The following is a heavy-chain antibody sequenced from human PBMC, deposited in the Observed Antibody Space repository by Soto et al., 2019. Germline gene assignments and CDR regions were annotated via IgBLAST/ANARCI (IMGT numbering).Heavy chain of an antibody. J-gene: IGHJ4*02. CDR3: ARGAMDYYGGNSGLDY. CDR1: GGSISSGGYS. V-gene: IGHV4-30-2*01. CDR2: IYHSGST. Sequence: SETLSLTCAVSGGSISSGGYSWSWIRQPPGKGLEWIGYIYHSGSTYYNPSLKSRVTISVDRSKNQFSLKLSSVTAADTAVYYCARGAMDYYGGNSGLDYWGQGTLVTGS. D-gene: IGHD4-17*01.